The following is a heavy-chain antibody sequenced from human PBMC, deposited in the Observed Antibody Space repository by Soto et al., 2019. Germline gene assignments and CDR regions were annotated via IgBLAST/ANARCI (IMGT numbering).Heavy chain of an antibody. D-gene: IGHD5-18*01. V-gene: IGHV3-48*03. CDR2: ISSSGSTI. CDR3: ARDRSGYSWRGLGFDP. J-gene: IGHJ5*02. Sequence: GGSLRLSCAASGFTFSSYEMNWVRQAPGKGLEWVSYISSSGSTIYYADSVKGRFTISRDNAKNSLYLQMNSLRAEDTAVYYCARDRSGYSWRGLGFDPWGQGTLVTVSS. CDR1: GFTFSSYE.